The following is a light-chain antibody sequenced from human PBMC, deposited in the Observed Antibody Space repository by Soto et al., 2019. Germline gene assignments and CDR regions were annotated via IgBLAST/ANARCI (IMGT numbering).Light chain of an antibody. CDR2: EVN. CDR1: SSDIGTYNL. J-gene: IGLJ1*01. V-gene: IGLV2-23*02. CDR3: CSYAGSSTLYV. Sequence: QSVLTQPASVSGSPGQSITISCTGTSSDIGTYNLVSWYQQHPRKAPKLMIYEVNKRPSGVSDRFSGSKSGNPASLTISGLQAEDEAYYYCCSYAGSSTLYVFGTGTKVTVL.